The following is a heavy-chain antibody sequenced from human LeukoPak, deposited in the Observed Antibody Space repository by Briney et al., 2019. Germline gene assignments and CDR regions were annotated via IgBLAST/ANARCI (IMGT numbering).Heavy chain of an antibody. CDR2: ITNSGNSK. Sequence: GGSLRLSCAASEFTFSSYSMNWVRRAPGKGLEWVSYITNSGNSKSYADSVKGRFTISRDNTKNSLYLQMNGLRAEDTAVYYCARTRSSGYLTFDHWGQGILVTVSS. V-gene: IGHV3-48*01. D-gene: IGHD3-22*01. CDR3: ARTRSSGYLTFDH. J-gene: IGHJ4*02. CDR1: EFTFSSYS.